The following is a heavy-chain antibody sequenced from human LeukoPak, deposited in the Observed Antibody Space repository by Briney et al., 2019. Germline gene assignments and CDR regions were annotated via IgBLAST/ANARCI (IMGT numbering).Heavy chain of an antibody. CDR2: TYWNDDK. CDR1: GFSLSTSGVG. J-gene: IGHJ4*02. D-gene: IGHD3-16*02. Sequence: ESGPTLVEPTQTLTLTCTFSGFSLSTSGVGVGWIRQPPGKALEWLALTYWNDDKRYSPSLKSRLTITKDTSKNQVVLTMTNMDPVDTATYYCAHSQDQDYVWGSYRSYYFDYWGQGTLVTVSS. V-gene: IGHV2-5*01. CDR3: AHSQDQDYVWGSYRSYYFDY.